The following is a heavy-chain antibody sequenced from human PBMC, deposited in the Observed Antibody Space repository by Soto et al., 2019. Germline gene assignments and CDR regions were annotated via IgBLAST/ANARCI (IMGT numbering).Heavy chain of an antibody. V-gene: IGHV2-26*01. CDR2: IFSNDEK. D-gene: IGHD1-26*01. Sequence: QVTLKESGPVLVKPTETLTLTCTVSGFSLSNSIMGVSWIRQPPGKALEWLAHIFSNDEKSSSTSLKSRPTTSKDTSKSQVVLTMTNRDPVDTATYYCARHGRGVGARPLDYWGQGTLVTVSS. CDR3: ARHGRGVGARPLDY. J-gene: IGHJ4*02. CDR1: GFSLSNSIMG.